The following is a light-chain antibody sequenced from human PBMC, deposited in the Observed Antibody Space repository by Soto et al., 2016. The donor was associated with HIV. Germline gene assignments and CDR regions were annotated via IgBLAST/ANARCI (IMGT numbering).Light chain of an antibody. J-gene: IGKJ1*01. CDR2: AAS. Sequence: DIQMTQSPSSLSASVGDRVTITCRASQSISSYLNWYQQKPGKAPKLLIYAASSLQSGVPSRFSGSGSGTAFTLTISSLQPEDFATYYCLQHNSFPWTFGQGTKVE. CDR1: QSISSY. V-gene: IGKV1-39*01. CDR3: LQHNSFPWT.